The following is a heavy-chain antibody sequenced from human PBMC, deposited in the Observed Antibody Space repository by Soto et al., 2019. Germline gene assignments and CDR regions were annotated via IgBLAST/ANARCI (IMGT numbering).Heavy chain of an antibody. V-gene: IGHV1-18*01. D-gene: IGHD2-15*01. CDR3: ARDTGYCSGGSCHRFDY. CDR1: GYTFTSYG. CDR2: ISAYNGNT. J-gene: IGHJ4*02. Sequence: ASVKVSCKASGYTFTSYGISWVRQAPGQGLEWMGWISAYNGNTNYAQKLQGRVTMTTDTSTSTAYMELRSLRSDDTAVYYCARDTGYCSGGSCHRFDYWGQGTLVTVSS.